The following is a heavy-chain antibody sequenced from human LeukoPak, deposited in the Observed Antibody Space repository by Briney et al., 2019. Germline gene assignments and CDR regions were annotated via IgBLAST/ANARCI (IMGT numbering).Heavy chain of an antibody. CDR1: GYTFTSYD. J-gene: IGHJ5*02. V-gene: IGHV1-8*01. CDR2: INPNSGNT. Sequence: GASVKVSCKASGYTFTSYDINWVRQAIGQGLEWMGWINPNSGNTGYAQKFQGRVTMTRNTSISTAYMEVSSLRSEDTAVYCRTRRSGLYNWFDPWGQGTLVTVSS. D-gene: IGHD3-3*01. CDR3: TRRSGLYNWFDP.